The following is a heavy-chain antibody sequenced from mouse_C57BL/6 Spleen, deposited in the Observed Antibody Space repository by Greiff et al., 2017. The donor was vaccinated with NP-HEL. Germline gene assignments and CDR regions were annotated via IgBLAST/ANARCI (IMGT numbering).Heavy chain of an antibody. D-gene: IGHD1-1*02. Sequence: DVKLVESGGGLVQSGRSLRLSCATSGFTFSDFYMEWVRQAPGKGLEWIAASRNKANDYTTEYSASVKGRFIVSRDTSQSILYLQMNALRAEDTAIYYCARDAYGYFDVWGTGTTVTVSS. J-gene: IGHJ1*03. CDR1: GFTFSDFY. CDR2: SRNKANDYTT. CDR3: ARDAYGYFDV. V-gene: IGHV7-1*01.